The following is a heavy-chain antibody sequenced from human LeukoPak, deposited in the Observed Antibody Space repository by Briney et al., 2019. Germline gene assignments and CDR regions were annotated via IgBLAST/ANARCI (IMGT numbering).Heavy chain of an antibody. J-gene: IGHJ5*02. D-gene: IGHD6-19*01. V-gene: IGHV3-30*18. CDR2: ISYDGSNK. CDR1: GFTFSSYG. Sequence: GGSLRLSCAASGFTFSSYGMHWVRQAPGKGLEWVAVISYDGSNKYYADSVKGRFTISRDNSKNTLYLQMNSLRAEDTAVYYCAKGSYSSGCSLGPWGQGTLVTVSS. CDR3: AKGSYSSGCSLGP.